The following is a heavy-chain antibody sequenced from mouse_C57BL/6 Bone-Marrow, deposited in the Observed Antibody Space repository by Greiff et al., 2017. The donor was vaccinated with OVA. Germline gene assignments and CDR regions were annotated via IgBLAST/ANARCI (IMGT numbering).Heavy chain of an antibody. J-gene: IGHJ4*01. V-gene: IGHV1-55*01. D-gene: IGHD1-1*01. CDR3: AREGVVARGYAMDY. CDR1: GYTFTSYW. Sequence: QVQLQQPGAELVKPGASVKMSCKASGYTFTSYWITWVKQRPGQGLEWIGDIYPGSGSTNYNEKFKSKATLTVDTSSSTAYMQLSSLTSEDSAVYYGAREGVVARGYAMDYWGQGTSVTVSS. CDR2: IYPGSGST.